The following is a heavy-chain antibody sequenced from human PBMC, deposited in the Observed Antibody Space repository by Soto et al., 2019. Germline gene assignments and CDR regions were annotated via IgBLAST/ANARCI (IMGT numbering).Heavy chain of an antibody. CDR2: MNPNTGET. CDR1: GYTITSYN. D-gene: IGHD3-10*01. V-gene: IGHV1-8*01. CDR3: ARQGSQYGSANYLH. Sequence: QVQLVQSGAEVKKPGASVKVSCKASGYTITSYNINWVRQAPGQGLEWMGWMNPNTGETGSTEKFEGRVSMTRDISEATAYMELSSLTSDDTGVYYCARQGSQYGSANYLHWGQGTLVTVSS. J-gene: IGHJ4*02.